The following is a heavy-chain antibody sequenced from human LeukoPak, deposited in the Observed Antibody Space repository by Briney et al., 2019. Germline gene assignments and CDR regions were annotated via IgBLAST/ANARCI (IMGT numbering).Heavy chain of an antibody. CDR2: IYSGGST. CDR3: AKDSAAGTGYSDY. CDR1: GFTVSSNY. V-gene: IGHV3-53*01. J-gene: IGHJ4*02. D-gene: IGHD6-13*01. Sequence: GGSLRLSCAASGFTVSSNYMSWVRQAPGKGLEWVSVIYSGGSTYYADSVKGRFTISRDNSKNTLYLQMNSRRAEDTAVYYCAKDSAAGTGYSDYWGQGTLVTVSS.